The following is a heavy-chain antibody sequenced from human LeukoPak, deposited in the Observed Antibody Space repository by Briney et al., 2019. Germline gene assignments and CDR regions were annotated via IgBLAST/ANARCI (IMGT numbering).Heavy chain of an antibody. V-gene: IGHV3-66*02. J-gene: IGHJ3*02. D-gene: IGHD4-11*01. CDR3: ATHTVTTDYAFDI. Sequence: GGSLKLSCAASEFTVSSNYMSWVRQAPGKGLEWVSVIYSGGSTYYADSVKGRFTISRDNSKNTLYLQMNSLRAEDTAVYYCATHTVTTDYAFDIWGQGTMVTVSS. CDR1: EFTVSSNY. CDR2: IYSGGST.